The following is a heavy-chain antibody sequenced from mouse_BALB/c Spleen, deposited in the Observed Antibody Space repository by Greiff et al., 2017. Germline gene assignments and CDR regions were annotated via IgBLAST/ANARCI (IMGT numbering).Heavy chain of an antibody. CDR2: IDPENGDT. CDR1: GFNIKDYY. V-gene: IGHV14-4*02. D-gene: IGHD1-2*01. J-gene: IGHJ3*01. CDR3: NLLHYYDHGWFAD. Sequence: VQLQQSGAELVRSGASVKLSCTASGFNIKDYYMHWVKQRPEQGLEWIGWIDPENGDTEYAPKFQGKATMTADTSSNTAYLQLSSLTSEDTAVYYCNLLHYYDHGWFADWGQGTLVTVSA.